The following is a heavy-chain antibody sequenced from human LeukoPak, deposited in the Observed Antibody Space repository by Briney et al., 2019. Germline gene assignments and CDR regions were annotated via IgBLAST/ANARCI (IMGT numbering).Heavy chain of an antibody. CDR2: ISGDGLRT. V-gene: IGHV3-23*01. J-gene: IGHJ4*02. CDR3: TLHYDYVWETYSYDY. CDR1: GFSFTTYV. Sequence: PGESLRLSCAASGFSFTTYVMSWVRQAPGKGLEWVSVISGDGLRTYYADSVKGRFTISRDNSKNTLFLQMNSLRAEDTAIYYCTLHYDYVWETYSYDYWGQGTLVTVSS. D-gene: IGHD3-16*01.